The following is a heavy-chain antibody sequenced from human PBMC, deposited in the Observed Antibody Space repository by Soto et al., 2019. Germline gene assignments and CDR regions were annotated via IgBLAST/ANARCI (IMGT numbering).Heavy chain of an antibody. CDR2: ISSSSSTI. V-gene: IGHV3-48*01. J-gene: IGHJ6*03. D-gene: IGHD3-3*01. CDR1: GFTFSSYS. Sequence: EVQLVESGGGLVQPGGSLRLSCAASGFTFSSYSMNWVRQAPGQGLEWVSYISSSSSTIYYADSVKGPFTISRDNAKNSMYLQMNSLRAEDTAVYYCARPHYDFWSGYDVEYYYYYYMDVWGKGTTVTVSS. CDR3: ARPHYDFWSGYDVEYYYYYYMDV.